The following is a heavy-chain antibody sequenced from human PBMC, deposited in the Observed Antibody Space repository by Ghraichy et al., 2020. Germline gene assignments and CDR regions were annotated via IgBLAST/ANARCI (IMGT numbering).Heavy chain of an antibody. Sequence: SETLSLTCTVSGASIRTYFWSWIRQPPGKGLEWIGDIFYSGSTNYNPSLKSRVTISVDASNNQFSLNLSSVTAADTAVYYCARVTRTVRPAAPFHYYFMDVWGNGTTVTVSS. CDR1: GASIRTYF. D-gene: IGHD2-2*01. CDR3: ARVTRTVRPAAPFHYYFMDV. J-gene: IGHJ6*03. CDR2: IFYSGST. V-gene: IGHV4-59*01.